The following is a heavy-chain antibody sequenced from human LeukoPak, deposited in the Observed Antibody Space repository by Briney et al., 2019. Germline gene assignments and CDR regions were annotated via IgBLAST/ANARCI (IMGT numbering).Heavy chain of an antibody. J-gene: IGHJ4*02. Sequence: GRSLRLSCAASGFTFSSYGMHWVRQAPGKGLXXXAVIWYDGSNKYYADSVKGRFTISRDNSKNTLYLQMNSLRAEDAAVYYCARGERVGAKFFDYWGQGTLVTVSS. CDR3: ARGERVGAKFFDY. D-gene: IGHD1-26*01. CDR2: IWYDGSNK. V-gene: IGHV3-33*01. CDR1: GFTFSSYG.